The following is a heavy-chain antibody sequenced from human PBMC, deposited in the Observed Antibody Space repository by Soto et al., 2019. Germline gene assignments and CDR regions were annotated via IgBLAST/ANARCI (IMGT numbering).Heavy chain of an antibody. J-gene: IGHJ6*03. CDR1: GFTFGDYA. Sequence: GGSLRLSCTASGFTFGDYAMSWFRQAPGKGLEWVGFIRSKAYGGTTEYAASVKGRFIISRDDSKSIAYLQMNSLKTEDTAVYYCTRVGSSSTHPYYYYYMDVWGKGTTVTVSS. CDR3: TRVGSSSTHPYYYYYMDV. CDR2: IRSKAYGGTT. V-gene: IGHV3-49*03. D-gene: IGHD6-6*01.